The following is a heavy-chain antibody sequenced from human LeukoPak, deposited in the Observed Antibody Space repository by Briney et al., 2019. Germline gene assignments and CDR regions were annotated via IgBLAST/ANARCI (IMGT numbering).Heavy chain of an antibody. CDR3: ARVSDDEHGGNSGAIYFES. D-gene: IGHD4-23*01. Sequence: SETLSLTCTVSGYSIMSTFYWGWIRQSPGKGLEWIGNVYHSGSTYSNPSLRSRVTISVVTSKNQFSLKLSSVTAADTAVYYCARVSDDEHGGNSGAIYFESWGQGTVVTVSS. J-gene: IGHJ4*02. CDR2: VYHSGST. V-gene: IGHV4-38-2*02. CDR1: GYSIMSTFY.